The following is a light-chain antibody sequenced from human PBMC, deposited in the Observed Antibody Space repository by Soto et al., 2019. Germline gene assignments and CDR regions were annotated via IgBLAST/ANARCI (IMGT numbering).Light chain of an antibody. CDR1: SSNIGAGYD. CDR3: SSYTSSSTLV. CDR2: EVS. J-gene: IGLJ1*01. Sequence: QSVLTQPPSVSGAPGQRVTISCTGSSSNIGAGYDVHWYQQHPGKAPKLMIYEVSNRPSGVSNRFSGSKSGNTASLTISGLQAEDEADYYCSSYTSSSTLVFGTGTKLTVL. V-gene: IGLV2-14*01.